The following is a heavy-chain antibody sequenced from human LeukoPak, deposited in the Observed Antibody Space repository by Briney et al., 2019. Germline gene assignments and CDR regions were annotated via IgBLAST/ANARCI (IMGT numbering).Heavy chain of an antibody. Sequence: SETLSLTCAVYGGSFSGYYWSWIRQPPGKGLEWIGEINHSGSTNYNPSLKSRVTISVDTSRNQFSLKLSSVTAADTAVYYCARGADYWGQGTLVTVSS. V-gene: IGHV4-34*01. CDR1: GGSFSGYY. CDR3: ARGADY. J-gene: IGHJ4*02. CDR2: INHSGST.